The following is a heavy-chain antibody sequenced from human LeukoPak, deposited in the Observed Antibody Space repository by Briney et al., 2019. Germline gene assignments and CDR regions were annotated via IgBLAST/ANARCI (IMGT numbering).Heavy chain of an antibody. Sequence: GGSLRLSCAASGFTFSSYAMSWVRQAPGKGLEWVSTISGSGKTTYYADSVEGRFTIYRDTCRNTLYLQMNSLRAEDTAVYYCAKSRSSSSSLFDYWGQGTLVTVSS. J-gene: IGHJ4*02. CDR3: AKSRSSSSSLFDY. V-gene: IGHV3-23*01. CDR1: GFTFSSYA. CDR2: ISGSGKTT. D-gene: IGHD2-2*01.